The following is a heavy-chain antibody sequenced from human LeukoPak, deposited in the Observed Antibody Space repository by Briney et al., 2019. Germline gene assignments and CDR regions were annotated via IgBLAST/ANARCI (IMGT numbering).Heavy chain of an antibody. CDR1: GGSFSSSNFY. CDR2: FYFSGSS. D-gene: IGHD1-26*01. CDR3: AERGVGPTTDAFDI. J-gene: IGHJ3*02. V-gene: IGHV4-39*07. Sequence: SETLSLTCSVSGGSFSSSNFYWGWVRQAPGKGLEWIGSFYFSGSSFHNPSLKSRVLMSGDKSKNHLSLKLRSVTAADTAVYYCAERGVGPTTDAFDIWGRGTMVTVSS.